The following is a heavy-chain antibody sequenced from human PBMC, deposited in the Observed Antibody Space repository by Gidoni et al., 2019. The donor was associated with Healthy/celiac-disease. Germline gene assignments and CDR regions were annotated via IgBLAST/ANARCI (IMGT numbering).Heavy chain of an antibody. D-gene: IGHD3-9*01. CDR3: AKRGRYFDWLLGFDY. CDR2: ISGSGGST. J-gene: IGHJ4*02. Sequence: EVQLLESGGGLVQPGGSLRLSCAASGFTFSRYAMSWVRQAPGKGLEWVSAISGSGGSTYYADSVKGRFTISRDNSKNTLYLQMNSLRAEDTAVYYCAKRGRYFDWLLGFDYWGQGTLVTVSS. CDR1: GFTFSRYA. V-gene: IGHV3-23*01.